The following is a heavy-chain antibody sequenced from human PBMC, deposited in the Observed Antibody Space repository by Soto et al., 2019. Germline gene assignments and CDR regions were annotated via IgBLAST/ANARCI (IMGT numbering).Heavy chain of an antibody. CDR2: ISAYNGNT. J-gene: IGHJ6*02. CDR1: GYTFTSYG. CDR3: ARDRTTVVTALSSPWPNYYYYYGMDV. D-gene: IGHD2-21*02. Sequence: ASVKVSCKASGYTFTSYGISWVRQAPGQGLEWMGWISAYNGNTNYAQKLQGRVTMTTDTSTSTAYMELRSLRSDDTAVYYCARDRTTVVTALSSPWPNYYYYYGMDVWGQGTTVTVSS. V-gene: IGHV1-18*04.